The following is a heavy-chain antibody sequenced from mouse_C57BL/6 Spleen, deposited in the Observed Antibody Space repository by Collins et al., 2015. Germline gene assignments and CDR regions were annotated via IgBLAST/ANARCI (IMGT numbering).Heavy chain of an antibody. Sequence: EVQLQQSGAELVRPGASVKLSCTASGFNIKDDYMHWVKQRPEQGLEWIGWIDPENGDTEYASKFQGKATITADTSSNTAYLQLSSLTSEDTAVYYCTTKGGPGAYWGQGTLVTVSA. CDR2: IDPENGDT. J-gene: IGHJ3*01. V-gene: IGHV14-4*01. CDR1: GFNIKDDY. CDR3: TTKGGPGAY.